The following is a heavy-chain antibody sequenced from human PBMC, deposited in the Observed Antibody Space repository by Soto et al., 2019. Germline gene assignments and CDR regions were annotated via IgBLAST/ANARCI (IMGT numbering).Heavy chain of an antibody. CDR3: ARGSYDYVWGSPTAAFDI. CDR2: ISAYNGNT. V-gene: IGHV1-18*04. Sequence: ASVKVSCKASGYTFTSYGISWVRQAPGQGLEWMGWISAYNGNTNYAQKLQGRVTMTTDTSTSTAYMELRSLRSDDTAVYYCARGSYDYVWGSPTAAFDIWGQGTMVTVSS. D-gene: IGHD3-16*01. CDR1: GYTFTSYG. J-gene: IGHJ3*02.